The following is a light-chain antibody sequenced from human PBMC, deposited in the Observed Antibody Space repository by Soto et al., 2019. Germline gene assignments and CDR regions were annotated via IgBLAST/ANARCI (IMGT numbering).Light chain of an antibody. J-gene: IGKJ4*01. CDR2: EAS. CDR1: QGINSY. Sequence: DVHMTQSPSSLSASVGYRFTITCRASQGINSYLAWYQQRPGKVPQLLIYEASILQSGVPSRFRGSGSGTDFTLTISSLQAEDFETYYCQQTRSYPSTFGGGTKVDIK. V-gene: IGKV1-9*01. CDR3: QQTRSYPST.